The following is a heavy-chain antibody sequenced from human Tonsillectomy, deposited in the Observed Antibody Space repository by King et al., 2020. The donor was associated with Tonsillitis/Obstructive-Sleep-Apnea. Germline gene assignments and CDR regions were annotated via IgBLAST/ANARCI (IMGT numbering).Heavy chain of an antibody. CDR1: GYTFTTYA. CDR2: INAGNGNT. CDR3: ARAGTRVSYYYYYMDV. D-gene: IGHD1-7*01. J-gene: IGHJ6*03. Sequence: QLVQSGAEVKKPGASVKVSCKASGYTFTTYAMHWVRQAPGQRLEWMGWINAGNGNTKYSQKFQGRVTITRDTSASPAYMELSSLRSEDTAVYYCARAGTRVSYYYYYMDVWGKGTTVTVPS. V-gene: IGHV1-3*01.